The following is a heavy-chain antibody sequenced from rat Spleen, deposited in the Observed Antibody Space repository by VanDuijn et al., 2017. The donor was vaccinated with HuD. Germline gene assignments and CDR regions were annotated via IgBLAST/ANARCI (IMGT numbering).Heavy chain of an antibody. Sequence: QVQLKESGPGLVQPSQTLSLTCTVSGFSLTDYSVNWVRQPPGKGLEWMGSIQNVGNTDYNSALKSRLSISRDTSKSQVFLKMNSLQTEDTAIYFCTRNYGGVLGGYWGQGVMVTVSS. J-gene: IGHJ2*01. D-gene: IGHD1-11*01. CDR2: IQNVGNT. CDR1: GFSLTDYS. V-gene: IGHV2-19*01. CDR3: TRNYGGVLGGY.